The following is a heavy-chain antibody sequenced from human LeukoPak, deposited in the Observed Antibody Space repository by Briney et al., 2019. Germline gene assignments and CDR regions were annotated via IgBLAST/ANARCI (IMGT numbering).Heavy chain of an antibody. V-gene: IGHV4-39*01. CDR1: GGSITSSIYY. J-gene: IGHJ3*02. Sequence: SETLSLTCTVSGGSITSSIYYWGWIRQPPGKGLEWIGSIYYSGTTYYNPSLKSRVTISVDTSKNQFSLKVSSVTAADTAVYYCAREEDCSGGICYLGNAFDIWGQGTMVTVSS. D-gene: IGHD2-15*01. CDR2: IYYSGTT. CDR3: AREEDCSGGICYLGNAFDI.